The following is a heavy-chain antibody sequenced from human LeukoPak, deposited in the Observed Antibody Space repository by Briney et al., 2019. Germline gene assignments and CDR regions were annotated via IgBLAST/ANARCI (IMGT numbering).Heavy chain of an antibody. CDR3: ARVRGSYSPPP. Sequence: SETLSLTCAVYGGSFSGYYWSWIRQPPGKGLEWIGEINHSGSTNYNPSLKSRVTISVDTSKNQFSLKLSSVTAADTAVYYCARVRGSYSPPPWGQGTLVTVSS. D-gene: IGHD1-26*01. V-gene: IGHV4-34*01. CDR2: INHSGST. CDR1: GGSFSGYY. J-gene: IGHJ5*02.